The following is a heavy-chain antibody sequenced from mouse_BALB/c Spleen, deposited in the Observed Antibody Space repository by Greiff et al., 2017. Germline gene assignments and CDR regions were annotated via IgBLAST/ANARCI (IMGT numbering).Heavy chain of an antibody. J-gene: IGHJ1*01. V-gene: IGHV1-7*01. CDR1: GYTFTSYW. CDR2: INPSTGYT. Sequence: QVQLKESGAELAKPGASVKMSCKASGYTFTSYWMHWVKQRPGQGLEWIGYINPSTGYTEYNQKFKDKATLTADKSSSTAYMQLSSLTSEDSAVYYCAREGYGNYGYFEVWGAGTTDTVSS. CDR3: AREGYGNYGYFEV. D-gene: IGHD2-10*02.